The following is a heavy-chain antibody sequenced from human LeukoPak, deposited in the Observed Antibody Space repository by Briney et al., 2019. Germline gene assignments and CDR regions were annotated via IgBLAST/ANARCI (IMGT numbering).Heavy chain of an antibody. J-gene: IGHJ3*02. Sequence: SQTLSLTCAVSGGSISSGGYSWSWIRQPPGKGLEWIGYIYHSGSTYYNPSLKSRVTISVDRSKNQFSLKLSSVTAADTAVYYCARVDGDYVMADAFDIWGQGTMVTVSP. CDR1: GGSISSGGYS. CDR3: ARVDGDYVMADAFDI. D-gene: IGHD4-17*01. CDR2: IYHSGST. V-gene: IGHV4-30-2*01.